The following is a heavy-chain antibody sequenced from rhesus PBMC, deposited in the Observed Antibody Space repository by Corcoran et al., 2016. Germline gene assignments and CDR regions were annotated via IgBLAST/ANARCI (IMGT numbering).Heavy chain of an antibody. J-gene: IGHJ6*01. CDR1: GASIRSYW. CDR3: ARDPLATYYGLDS. CDR2: INGNSGST. Sequence: QVQLQESGPGLVKPSETLSLTRAVSGASIRSYWWSWIRQPPGKGLEWIGEINGNSGSTYYNPSLKSRVTISKDASKNQFSLKLSSVTAADTAVYYCARDPLATYYGLDSWGQGVVVTVSS. D-gene: IGHD2-2*01. V-gene: IGHV4-80*01.